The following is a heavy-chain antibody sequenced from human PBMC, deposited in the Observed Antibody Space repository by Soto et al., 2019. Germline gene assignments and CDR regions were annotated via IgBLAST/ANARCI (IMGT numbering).Heavy chain of an antibody. CDR3: ARPDERAYSSKHDYYHDLDV. CDR2: IVPICGRT. CDR1: GGNFRSYA. V-gene: IGHV1-69*01. Sequence: QVQLVQSGAEVKKPGSSVKVSCKASGGNFRSYAISWVRQAPGQGLEWMGGIVPICGRTNYVQNFQDRISITAKESRGTGFIELRRLTSQGTAVYYCARPDERAYSSKHDYYHDLDVWGPGTTVTV. J-gene: IGHJ6*02. D-gene: IGHD2-21*01.